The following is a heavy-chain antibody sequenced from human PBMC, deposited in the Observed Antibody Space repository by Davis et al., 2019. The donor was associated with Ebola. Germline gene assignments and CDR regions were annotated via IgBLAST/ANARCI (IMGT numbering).Heavy chain of an antibody. CDR1: GFTFSSYW. D-gene: IGHD6-6*01. V-gene: IGHV3-7*03. J-gene: IGHJ6*03. Sequence: PGGSLRLSCAASGFTFSSYWMSWVRQAPGKGLEWVANIKQDGSEKYYVDSVKGRFTISRDNAKNSLYLQMNSLRAEDTAVYYCARLRKGIGIAARPGIPYYYYYMDVWGKGTTVTVSS. CDR2: IKQDGSEK. CDR3: ARLRKGIGIAARPGIPYYYYYMDV.